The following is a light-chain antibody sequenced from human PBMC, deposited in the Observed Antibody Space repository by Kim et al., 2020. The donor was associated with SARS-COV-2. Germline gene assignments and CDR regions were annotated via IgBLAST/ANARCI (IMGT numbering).Light chain of an antibody. J-gene: IGLJ1*01. CDR1: KLGDKY. CDR2: QNN. V-gene: IGLV3-1*01. CDR3: QAWDSTTAYV. Sequence: VSPGQTASITCSGDKLGDKYACWYQQKSGQSPVLVVYQNNKRPSGIPDRFSGSNSGNTATLTISGTQAIDEGDYYCQAWDSTTAYVFGTGTKVTVL.